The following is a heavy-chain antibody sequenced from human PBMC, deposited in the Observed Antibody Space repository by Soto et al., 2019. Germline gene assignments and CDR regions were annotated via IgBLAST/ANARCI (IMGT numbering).Heavy chain of an antibody. CDR2: IYYSGST. CDR1: GGYISNSSYY. CDR3: RAYDFWSGFLDV. D-gene: IGHD3-3*01. V-gene: IGHV4-39*01. Sequence: SETLSPPRTVSGGYISNSSYYWGWVRQPPGKGLEWIGSIYYSGSTYYNPSLKSRVTMSVDTSKNQFSLKLSSVTAADTAVYYCRAYDFWSGFLDVWGQGTTVTVSS. J-gene: IGHJ6*02.